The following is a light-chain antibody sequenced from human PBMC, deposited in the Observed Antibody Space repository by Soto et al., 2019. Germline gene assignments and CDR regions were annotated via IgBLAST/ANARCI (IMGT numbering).Light chain of an antibody. CDR1: NSNIGSNT. CDR2: SNN. V-gene: IGLV1-44*01. J-gene: IGLJ2*01. CDR3: AAWDDSLNGVV. Sequence: QSVLTQPPSASGTPGQRVTISCSGSNSNIGSNTVNWYQQLPGTAPKLLIYSNNLRPSGVPDRFSGSKSGTSASLAISGLQSEDEADYYCAAWDDSLNGVVFGGGTKVTVL.